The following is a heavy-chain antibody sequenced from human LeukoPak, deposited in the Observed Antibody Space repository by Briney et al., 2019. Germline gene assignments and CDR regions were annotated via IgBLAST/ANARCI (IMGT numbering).Heavy chain of an antibody. Sequence: SETLSRTCTVSGGSISSGSYYWSWIRQPAGKGLEWIGRISTTGSTNYNPSLKSRVTISVATSKNQFFLKLSSVTAADTAVYYCARDPVYDILTGYHRYYYYMDVWGKGTTVTVSS. J-gene: IGHJ6*03. CDR2: ISTTGST. D-gene: IGHD3-9*01. CDR1: GGSISSGSYY. CDR3: ARDPVYDILTGYHRYYYYMDV. V-gene: IGHV4-61*02.